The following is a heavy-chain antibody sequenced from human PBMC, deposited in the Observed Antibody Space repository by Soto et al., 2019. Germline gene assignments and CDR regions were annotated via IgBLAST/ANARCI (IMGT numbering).Heavy chain of an antibody. Sequence: GSLRLSCXATGLTFINYAMTWVRQAPGEGLEWVSTISGNGASTHYADSVKGRFSISRDNSKNTLYLQMNSLRADDTAVYYCAKDYGSSRYFFDYWGQGALVTVSS. V-gene: IGHV3-23*01. CDR3: AKDYGSSRYFFDY. D-gene: IGHD6-19*01. J-gene: IGHJ4*02. CDR2: ISGNGAST. CDR1: GLTFINYA.